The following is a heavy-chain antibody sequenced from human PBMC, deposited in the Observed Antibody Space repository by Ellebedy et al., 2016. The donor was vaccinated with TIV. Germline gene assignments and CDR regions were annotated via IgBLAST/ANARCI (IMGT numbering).Heavy chain of an antibody. D-gene: IGHD3/OR15-3a*01. V-gene: IGHV3-66*01. CDR1: GFSVSTNY. Sequence: PGGSLRLSCVASGFSVSTNYMSWVRQAPGKGLEWVAAPYSGGSTYYADFVKGRFTFSRDTSKNTLSFQMNNLRAEDTAVYYCAKGTFGRGRSGSLDSWGQGTLATVSS. CDR3: AKGTFGRGRSGSLDS. J-gene: IGHJ4*02. CDR2: PYSGGST.